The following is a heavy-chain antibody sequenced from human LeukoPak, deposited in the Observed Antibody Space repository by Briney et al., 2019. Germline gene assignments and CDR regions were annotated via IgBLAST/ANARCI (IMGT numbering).Heavy chain of an antibody. J-gene: IGHJ4*02. V-gene: IGHV1-46*01. CDR3: ARGPMVQFDY. Sequence: ASVKVSCKASGYTFTSYYMHWVRQAPGQGLEWMGIINPSGGSTSYAQKFQGRVTITRDTSASTAYMELSSLRSEDTAVYYCARGPMVQFDYWGQGTLVTVSS. CDR1: GYTFTSYY. CDR2: INPSGGST. D-gene: IGHD3-10*01.